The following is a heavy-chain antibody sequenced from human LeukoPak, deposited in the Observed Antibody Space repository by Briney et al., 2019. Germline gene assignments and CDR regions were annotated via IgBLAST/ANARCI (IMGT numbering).Heavy chain of an antibody. D-gene: IGHD1-26*01. V-gene: IGHV3-30*02. CDR3: ARDYRELPHAFDY. J-gene: IGHJ4*02. Sequence: GGSLRLSCAASGFNFRTYGMHWVRQAPGKGLDWVAFIRYDGSNKYYADSVKGRFTISRDNAKNSLYLQMNSLRAEDTAVYYYARDYRELPHAFDYWGQGTLVTVSS. CDR1: GFNFRTYG. CDR2: IRYDGSNK.